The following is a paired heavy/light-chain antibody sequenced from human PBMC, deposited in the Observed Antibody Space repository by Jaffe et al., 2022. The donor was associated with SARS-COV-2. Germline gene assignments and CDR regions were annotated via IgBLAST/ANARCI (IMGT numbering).Heavy chain of an antibody. CDR3: ASVAAPIIWNVYHYYDY. D-gene: IGHD1-1*01. CDR1: GFTFSRYW. V-gene: IGHV3-7*01. Sequence: EVQLVQSGGGLVQPGGSLRLSCAASGFTFSRYWMTWVRQAPGKGLEWVANIKEDGSEKHYVDSVKGRFTISRDNVKNSLYLQMNTLTAEDTAIYFCASVAAPIIWNVYHYYDYWGQGTLVTVSS. CDR2: IKEDGSEK. J-gene: IGHJ4*02.
Light chain of an antibody. J-gene: IGKJ4*01. CDR2: GAS. CDR1: QSVKSN. V-gene: IGKV3-15*01. CDR3: QQYNNWPPLT. Sequence: EIVMTQSPATLSVSPGERATLSCRASQSVKSNLAWYQQKPGQAPRLLIYGASTRATGVPGRFSGSGSGTEFTLTISSLQSEDFAVYYCQQYNNWPPLTFGGGTKVEIK.